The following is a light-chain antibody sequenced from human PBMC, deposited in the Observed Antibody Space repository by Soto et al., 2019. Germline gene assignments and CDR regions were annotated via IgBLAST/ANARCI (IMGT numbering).Light chain of an antibody. Sequence: EIVLTQSPGTLSLSPGERATLSCRASQSVSNNYLARYQQKPGQAPRLLIYGASSRATGIPDRFSGSGSGTDFPLTISRLEPEDFAVYYCQQYGRSPSTFGGGTKVEIK. CDR1: QSVSNNY. V-gene: IGKV3-20*01. CDR3: QQYGRSPST. CDR2: GAS. J-gene: IGKJ4*01.